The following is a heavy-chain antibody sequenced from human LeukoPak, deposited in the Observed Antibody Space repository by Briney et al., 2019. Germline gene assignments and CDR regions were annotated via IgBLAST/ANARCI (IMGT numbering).Heavy chain of an antibody. CDR1: GYTLTELS. CDR3: ARAPYCSSTSCYERFDI. D-gene: IGHD2-2*01. J-gene: IGHJ3*02. V-gene: IGHV1-24*01. CDR2: FDPEDGET. Sequence: ASVKVSCKVSGYTLTELSMHWVRQAPGKGLEWMGGFDPEDGETIYAQKFQGRVTMTRNTSISTAYMELSSLRSEDTAVYYCARAPYCSSTSCYERFDIWGQGTMVTVSS.